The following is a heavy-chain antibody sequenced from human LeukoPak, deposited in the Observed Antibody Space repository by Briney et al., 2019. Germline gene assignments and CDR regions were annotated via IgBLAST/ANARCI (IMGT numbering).Heavy chain of an antibody. V-gene: IGHV3-30*04. Sequence: GGSLRLSCAASGFTFGGYAMHWVRQAPDKGLEWVAVISYDGSNKYYADSVKGRFTISRDNSKNMLYLEMNSLSTEDTAVYYCAKVRYCSGVNCYPDDNWGQGTLVTVSS. CDR2: ISYDGSNK. J-gene: IGHJ4*02. CDR1: GFTFGGYA. D-gene: IGHD2-15*01. CDR3: AKVRYCSGVNCYPDDN.